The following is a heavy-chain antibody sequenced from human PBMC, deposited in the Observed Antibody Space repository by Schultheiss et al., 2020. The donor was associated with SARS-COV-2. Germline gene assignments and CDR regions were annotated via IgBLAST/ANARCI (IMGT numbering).Heavy chain of an antibody. CDR3: ARVVTNAFDI. CDR1: GGSISSSSYY. V-gene: IGHV4-39*07. J-gene: IGHJ3*02. CDR2: IYYSGST. Sequence: SQTHSLTCTVSGGSISSSSYYWGWIRQPPGKGLEWIGSIYYSGSTNYNPSLKSRVTISVDTSKNQFSLKLSSVTAADTAVYYCARVVTNAFDIWGQGTMVTVSS. D-gene: IGHD2-21*02.